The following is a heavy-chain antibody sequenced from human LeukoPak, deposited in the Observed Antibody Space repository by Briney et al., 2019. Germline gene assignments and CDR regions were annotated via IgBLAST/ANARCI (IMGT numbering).Heavy chain of an antibody. Sequence: PSETLTLTCAVYGGSCSGYYWSWIRQPPGKELEWIGEINHSGSTNYNPSLKSRVTISVDTSKNQFSLKLSSVTAADTAVYYCASGPRSQGSEFDYWGQGTLVTVSS. J-gene: IGHJ4*02. CDR3: ASGPRSQGSEFDY. D-gene: IGHD1-14*01. V-gene: IGHV4-34*01. CDR1: GGSCSGYY. CDR2: INHSGST.